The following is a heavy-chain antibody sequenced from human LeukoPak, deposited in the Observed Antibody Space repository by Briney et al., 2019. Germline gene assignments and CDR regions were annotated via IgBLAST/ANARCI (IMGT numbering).Heavy chain of an antibody. Sequence: PEGSLRLSCAASGFTVSSNYMSWVRQAPGKGLEWVSVIYSGGSTYYADSVKGRFTISRDNSKNTLYLQMNSLRAEDTAVYYCAKSPSGYYFYFDYWGQGTLVTVSS. CDR1: GFTVSSNY. CDR3: AKSPSGYYFYFDY. D-gene: IGHD3-22*01. V-gene: IGHV3-53*05. CDR2: IYSGGST. J-gene: IGHJ4*02.